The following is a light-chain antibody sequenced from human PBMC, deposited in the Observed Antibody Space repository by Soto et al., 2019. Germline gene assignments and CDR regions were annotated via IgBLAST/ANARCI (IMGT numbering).Light chain of an antibody. Sequence: EIVMTQSPLSLSVTPGEPASISCRSSQSLLHNNGKNYLDWFPQKPRQSPQLLTYLGTNRASGVPGRISGSGSGTDFTLKSSRVEAEDSGVYYCMQALQTRAFGQGTKVEIK. J-gene: IGKJ1*01. V-gene: IGKV2-28*01. CDR3: MQALQTRA. CDR1: QSLLHNNGKNY. CDR2: LGT.